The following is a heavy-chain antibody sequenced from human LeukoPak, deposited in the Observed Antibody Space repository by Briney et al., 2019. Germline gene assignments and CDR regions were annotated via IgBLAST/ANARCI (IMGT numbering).Heavy chain of an antibody. Sequence: GGSLRLSCAASGFTFSSYGMHWVRQAPGKELEWVAVIWYDGSNKYYADSVKGRFTISRDNSKNTLYLQMNSLRAEDTAVYYCARDQGEIWFGELLVQIDYWGQGTLVTVSS. V-gene: IGHV3-33*01. CDR2: IWYDGSNK. CDR3: ARDQGEIWFGELLVQIDY. J-gene: IGHJ4*02. D-gene: IGHD3-10*01. CDR1: GFTFSSYG.